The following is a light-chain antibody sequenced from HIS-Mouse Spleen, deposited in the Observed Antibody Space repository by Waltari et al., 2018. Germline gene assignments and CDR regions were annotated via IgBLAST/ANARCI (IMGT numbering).Light chain of an antibody. J-gene: IGKJ5*01. CDR3: QQYGSSPPLT. Sequence: EIVLTQSPGTLSLSPVERATLSCRASQSVSSSYLAWYQQKPGQAPRLLIYGASSRATGIPDRFSGSGSGTDFTLTISRLEPEDFAVYYCQQYGSSPPLTFGQGTRLEIK. V-gene: IGKV3-20*01. CDR1: QSVSSSY. CDR2: GAS.